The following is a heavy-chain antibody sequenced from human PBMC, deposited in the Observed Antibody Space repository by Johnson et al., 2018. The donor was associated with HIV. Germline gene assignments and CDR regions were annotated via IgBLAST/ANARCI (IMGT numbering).Heavy chain of an antibody. D-gene: IGHD3-22*01. V-gene: IGHV3-13*01. CDR1: GFTFSSYD. CDR3: AREYYYDSSGTPVFDI. Sequence: VQLVESGGGLVQPGGSLRLSCAASGFTFSSYDMHWVRQATGKGLEWVSGIGTAGDTYYVDSVKGRFTISRDNAKNSLYLQMNSLRAEDTAVYYCAREYYYDSSGTPVFDIWGQGTMVTVSS. J-gene: IGHJ3*02. CDR2: IGTAGDT.